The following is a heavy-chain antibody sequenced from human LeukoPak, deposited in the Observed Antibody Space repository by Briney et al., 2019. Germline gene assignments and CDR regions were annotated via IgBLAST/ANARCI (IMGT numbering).Heavy chain of an antibody. CDR3: ARDPRRSSTWYGFDY. J-gene: IGHJ4*02. CDR1: GGSVNSGTYF. D-gene: IGHD6-13*01. V-gene: IGHV4-61*03. CDR2: ISCSGRT. Sequence: SETLSLTCTVSGGSVNSGTYFWSWIRQPPGKGLEWIGLISCSGRTNYNPSLKSRVTISVDPSKNHFSLKLTSVPAADTAVYYCARDPRRSSTWYGFDYWGQGTLVTVSS.